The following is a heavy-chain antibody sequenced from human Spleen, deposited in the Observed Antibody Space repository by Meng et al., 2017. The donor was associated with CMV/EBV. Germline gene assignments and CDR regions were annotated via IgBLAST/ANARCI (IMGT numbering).Heavy chain of an antibody. Sequence: GSLRLSCTVSGASISSGRSYWDWIRQPPGKGLEWIGSIYHSGSMSGNPSLKSRVTMSVDTSKNQFSLKLSSVTAADTAVYYCARQRVGATSHFDYWGQGTLVTVSS. CDR3: ARQRVGATSHFDY. CDR2: IYHSGSM. CDR1: GASISSGRSY. V-gene: IGHV4-39*01. J-gene: IGHJ4*02. D-gene: IGHD1-26*01.